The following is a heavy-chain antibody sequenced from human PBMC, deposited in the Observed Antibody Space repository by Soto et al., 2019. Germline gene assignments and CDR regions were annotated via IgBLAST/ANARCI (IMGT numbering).Heavy chain of an antibody. V-gene: IGHV3-21*01. Sequence: TGGSLRLSCAASGFTFSSYSMNWVRQAPGKGLEWVSSISSSSSYIYYADSVKGRFTISRDNAKNSLYLQMNSLRAEDTAVYYCASSGSYYVFDYWGQGTLVTVSS. CDR1: GFTFSSYS. CDR2: ISSSSSYI. CDR3: ASSGSYYVFDY. J-gene: IGHJ4*02. D-gene: IGHD1-26*01.